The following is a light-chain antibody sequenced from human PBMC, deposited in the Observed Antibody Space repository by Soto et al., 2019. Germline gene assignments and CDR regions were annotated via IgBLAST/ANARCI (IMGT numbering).Light chain of an antibody. CDR2: AAS. V-gene: IGKV1-6*01. CDR3: LQDYNYPWT. CDR1: QAIRND. Sequence: AIQMTQSPSSLSASVGDRVTITCRASQAIRNDLGWYQQKPGKAPKLLIYAASNLQSGVPSRFSGSGSGTDFTLTISCLQPEDFASYYCLQDYNYPWTFGQGTKVEIK. J-gene: IGKJ1*01.